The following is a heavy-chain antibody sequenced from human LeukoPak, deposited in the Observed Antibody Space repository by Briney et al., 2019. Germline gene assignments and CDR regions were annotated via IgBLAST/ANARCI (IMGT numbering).Heavy chain of an antibody. CDR3: ASFRHWSDPQNNYYGSGSYYKSPRSDYYYGMDV. D-gene: IGHD3-10*01. CDR1: GFTFSSYA. CDR2: ISYDGSNK. Sequence: GRSLRLSCAASGFTFSSYAMHWVRQAPGKGLEWVAVISYDGSNKYYADSVKGRFTISRDNSKNTLYLQMNSLRAEDTAVYYCASFRHWSDPQNNYYGSGSYYKSPRSDYYYGMDVWGQGTTVTVSS. V-gene: IGHV3-30*04. J-gene: IGHJ6*02.